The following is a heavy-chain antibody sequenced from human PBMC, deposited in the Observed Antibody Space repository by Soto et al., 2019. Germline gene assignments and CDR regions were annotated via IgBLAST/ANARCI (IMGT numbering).Heavy chain of an antibody. D-gene: IGHD4-4*01. CDR2: ISYDGGNQ. Sequence: QGQLVESGGGVAQPGRSLRLSCAASGFTFMDYGMNWVRQAPGKGLEWVAIISYDGGNQYYADSVKGRFTVARDNSRNTLFLQMNSLRTEDTALYYCAKAGYSNYGETYYYGMDVWGQGTRVTVFS. CDR1: GFTFMDYG. V-gene: IGHV3-30*18. CDR3: AKAGYSNYGETYYYGMDV. J-gene: IGHJ6*02.